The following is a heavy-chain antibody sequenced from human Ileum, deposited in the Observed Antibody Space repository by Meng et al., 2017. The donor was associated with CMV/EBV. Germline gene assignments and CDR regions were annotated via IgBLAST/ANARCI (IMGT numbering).Heavy chain of an antibody. CDR2: IYFSGTT. D-gene: IGHD1-26*01. CDR3: ATVAGSYGPGACHY. V-gene: IGHV4-59*01. CDR1: GGSISGYY. J-gene: IGHJ4*02. Sequence: GSLRLSCTVSGGSISGYYWGWIRQPPRQGLEWVGYIYFSGTTNYSPSLKSRVPISLDTSKNQFSLKLSSVTAADTAVYFCATVAGSYGPGACHYWGQGTLVTVSS.